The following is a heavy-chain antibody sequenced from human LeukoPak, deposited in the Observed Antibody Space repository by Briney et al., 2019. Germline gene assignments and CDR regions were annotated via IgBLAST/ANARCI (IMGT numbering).Heavy chain of an antibody. CDR3: ARDVSGYDHGFDY. Sequence: GGSLRLSCAASGFTFSSYSMNWVRQAPVKGLEWVSYISSSNSLIYYADSVKGRFTISRDNAKNSLYLQMNSLRDEDTAMYYCARDVSGYDHGFDYWGQGIMVTVSS. D-gene: IGHD5-12*01. J-gene: IGHJ4*02. CDR1: GFTFSSYS. CDR2: ISSSNSLI. V-gene: IGHV3-48*02.